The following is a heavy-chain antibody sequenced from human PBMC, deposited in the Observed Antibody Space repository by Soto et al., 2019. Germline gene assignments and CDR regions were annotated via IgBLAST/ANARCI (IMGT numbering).Heavy chain of an antibody. CDR3: AAWPLGHWFDY. D-gene: IGHD1-1*01. J-gene: IGHJ4*02. Sequence: GGSLRLSCAGSGFMFSRFWMGWVRQFPGKGLEWVANIRQDGGEIKYTDSVKGRFTISRDNSKNSLFLQMNSLRAEDTAVYYCAAWPLGHWFDYWGQGTLVTVSS. CDR2: IRQDGGEI. CDR1: GFMFSRFW. V-gene: IGHV3-7*05.